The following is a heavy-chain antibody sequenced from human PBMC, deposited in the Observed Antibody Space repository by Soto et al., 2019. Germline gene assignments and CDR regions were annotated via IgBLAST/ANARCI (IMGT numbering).Heavy chain of an antibody. J-gene: IGHJ4*02. CDR3: ARGTYFDY. CDR1: GYTLNTYG. Sequence: QVQLVQSGAEVKKPGASVKVSCKASGYTLNTYGITWVRQAPGQGLEWMGWISANNDHTNYPQKLQGRVNMTTDTSTSTAYMELRSLTSDHTAVYYCARGTYFDYWGQGTLITVSS. V-gene: IGHV1-18*01. CDR2: ISANNDHT.